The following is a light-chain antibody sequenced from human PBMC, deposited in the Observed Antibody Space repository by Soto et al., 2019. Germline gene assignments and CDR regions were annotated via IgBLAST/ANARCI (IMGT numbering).Light chain of an antibody. J-gene: IGKJ1*01. CDR1: QTISSW. CDR3: QHYNSYSAA. CDR2: KAS. Sequence: DIQMTQSPSTLSGSVGDRVTITCRASQTISSWLAWYQQKPGKAPKLLIYKASTLKSGVPSRFSGSGSGTESTLTISSLQPDDFATYYCQHYNSYSAAFGQGTKVELK. V-gene: IGKV1-5*03.